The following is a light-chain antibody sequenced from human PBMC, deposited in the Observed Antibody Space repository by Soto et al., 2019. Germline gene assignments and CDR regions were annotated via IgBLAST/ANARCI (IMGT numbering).Light chain of an antibody. CDR1: QNINGW. CDR3: QQTYSSPQWT. J-gene: IGKJ1*01. CDR2: KAS. Sequence: DIQMTQSPSTLSASVGXXXTXXXRASQNINGWLAWYQQKPGKAPKVLIYKASSLESGVLSRFSGSGSGTEFTLTISTLQPDDFATYYCQQTYSSPQWTFGQGTKVDIK. V-gene: IGKV1-5*03.